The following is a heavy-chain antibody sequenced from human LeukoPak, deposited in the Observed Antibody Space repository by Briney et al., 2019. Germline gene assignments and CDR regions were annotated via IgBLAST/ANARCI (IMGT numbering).Heavy chain of an antibody. CDR3: ARAYSSSSFGGYYYYYYMDV. V-gene: IGHV1-2*02. Sequence: GASVKVSCKASGYTFTGYYMHWVRQAPGQGLEWMGWINPNSGGTNYAQKFQGRVTMTRDTSISTAYMELSRLRSDDTAVYYCARAYSSSSFGGYYYYYYMDVWGKGTTVTVSS. CDR1: GYTFTGYY. J-gene: IGHJ6*03. CDR2: INPNSGGT. D-gene: IGHD6-6*01.